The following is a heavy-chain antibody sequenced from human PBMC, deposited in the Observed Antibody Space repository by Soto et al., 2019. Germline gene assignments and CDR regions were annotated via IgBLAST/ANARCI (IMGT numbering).Heavy chain of an antibody. D-gene: IGHD6-13*01. V-gene: IGHV3-64*01. J-gene: IGHJ6*03. CDR3: ARDSSSWYYYYYYMDV. CDR2: ISSNGGST. CDR1: GFTFSSYA. Sequence: GGSLRLSCAASGFTFSSYAMHWVRQAPGKGLEYVSAISSNGGSTYYANSVKGRFTISRDNSKNTLYLQMGSLRAEDMAVYYCARDSSSWYYYYYYMDVWGKGTTVTVSS.